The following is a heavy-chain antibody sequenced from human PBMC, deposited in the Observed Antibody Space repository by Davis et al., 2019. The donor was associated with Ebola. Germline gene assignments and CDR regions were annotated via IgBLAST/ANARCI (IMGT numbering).Heavy chain of an antibody. J-gene: IGHJ4*02. D-gene: IGHD6-13*01. Sequence: PGGSLRLSCAASGFTFSSYSMNWVRQAPGKGLEWVSSISSSSSYIYYADSVKGRFTISRDNAKNSLYLQMNSLRAEDTAVYYCAREGGSSWLIEAFDYWGQGTLVTVSS. V-gene: IGHV3-21*01. CDR3: AREGGSSWLIEAFDY. CDR1: GFTFSSYS. CDR2: ISSSSSYI.